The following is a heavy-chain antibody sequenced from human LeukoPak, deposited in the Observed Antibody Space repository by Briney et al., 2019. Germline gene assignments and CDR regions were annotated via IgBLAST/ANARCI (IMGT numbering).Heavy chain of an antibody. CDR2: INSDGSNT. D-gene: IGHD2-8*02. J-gene: IGHJ6*02. Sequence: GGSLRLSCAASGFTFSSYWMHWVRQVPGKGLVWVSRINSDGSNTRYADSVKGRFTISRDNAKKSLYLQMNSLRAEDTAVYYCSGGSDSDYFFYYGVDVWGQGTTVTVSS. V-gene: IGHV3-74*01. CDR1: GFTFSSYW. CDR3: SGGSDSDYFFYYGVDV.